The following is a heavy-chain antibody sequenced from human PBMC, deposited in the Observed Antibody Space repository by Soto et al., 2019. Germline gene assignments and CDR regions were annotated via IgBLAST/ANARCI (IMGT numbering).Heavy chain of an antibody. J-gene: IGHJ5*02. V-gene: IGHV1-69*13. CDR2: IIPIFGTA. Sequence: ASVKVSCKASGGTFSSYAISWVRQAPGQGLEWMGGIIPIFGTANYAQKFQGRVTITADESTSTAYMELSSLRSEDTAVYYCARDSGYCTNGVCVNWFDPWGQGTLVTVSS. CDR1: GGTFSSYA. CDR3: ARDSGYCTNGVCVNWFDP. D-gene: IGHD2-8*01.